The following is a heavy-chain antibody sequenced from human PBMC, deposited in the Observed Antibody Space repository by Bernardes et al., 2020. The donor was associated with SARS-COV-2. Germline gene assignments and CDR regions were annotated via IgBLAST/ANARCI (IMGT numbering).Heavy chain of an antibody. CDR3: AKDPSSSVAAAGLEYFQH. D-gene: IGHD6-13*01. J-gene: IGHJ1*01. Sequence: GSLRLSCAASGFTFSSYAMSWVRQAPGKGLEWVSAISGSGGSTYYADSVKGRFTISRDKSKNTLYLQMNSLRAEDTAVYYCAKDPSSSVAAAGLEYFQHWGQGTLVTVSS. V-gene: IGHV3-23*01. CDR1: GFTFSSYA. CDR2: ISGSGGST.